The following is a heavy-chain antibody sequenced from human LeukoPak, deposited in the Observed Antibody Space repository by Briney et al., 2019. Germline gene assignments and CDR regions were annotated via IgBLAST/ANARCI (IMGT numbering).Heavy chain of an antibody. CDR3: AREVGDYVWGSYYMDV. V-gene: IGHV4-59*01. CDR1: GGSISNYY. D-gene: IGHD3-16*01. J-gene: IGHJ6*03. CDR2: IDYSGST. Sequence: SETLSLTCTVSGGSISNYYWSWIRQPPGKGLEWIGYIDYSGSTNYNPSLKSRVTISVDTSKNQFSLKLSSVTAADTAVYYCAREVGDYVWGSYYMDVWGKGTTVTISS.